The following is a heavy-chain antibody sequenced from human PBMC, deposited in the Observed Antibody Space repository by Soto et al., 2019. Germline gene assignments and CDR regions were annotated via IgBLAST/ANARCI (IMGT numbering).Heavy chain of an antibody. V-gene: IGHV3-21*01. Sequence: LRLSCAASGFTLSRHTMNWVRQAPGKGLEWVSFIGSRTSDIYYADSVKGRFTISRDNAKNSLYLDLTRLRAEDTAVYFCVRDYYDTSGYPNTFDMWGQGTMVTVS. CDR2: IGSRTSDI. CDR1: GFTLSRHT. D-gene: IGHD3-22*01. J-gene: IGHJ3*02. CDR3: VRDYYDTSGYPNTFDM.